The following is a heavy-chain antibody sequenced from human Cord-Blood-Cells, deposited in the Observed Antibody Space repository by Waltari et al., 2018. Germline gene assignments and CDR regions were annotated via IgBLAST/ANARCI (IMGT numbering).Heavy chain of an antibody. D-gene: IGHD7-27*01. CDR2: MNPSFGTA. CDR1: GGTFSSYA. CDR3: AGDRTGDKRHFDL. Sequence: QVQLVQSGAEVKKPGSSVKVCCKASGGTFSSYAISWVRKAPGKGVEWMGGMNPSFGTANYAQKFQGRVTITADKSTSTAYMELSSLRTEDTAVYYCAGDRTGDKRHFDLWVRGTLVTVSS. V-gene: IGHV1-69*06. J-gene: IGHJ2*01.